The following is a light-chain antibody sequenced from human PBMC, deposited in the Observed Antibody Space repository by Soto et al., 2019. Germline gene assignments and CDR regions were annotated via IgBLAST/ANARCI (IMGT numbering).Light chain of an antibody. CDR3: ETWDTNTRV. V-gene: IGLV4-60*02. CDR1: SGHSTYI. CDR2: LEGSGSY. Sequence: QPVLAQSSSASASLGSSVKLTCTLSSGHSTYIIAWHQQQPGKAPRYLMNLEGSGSYNKGSGVPDRFSGSSSGADRYLTVSNLQFEDEADYYCETWDTNTRVFGTGTKVTVL. J-gene: IGLJ1*01.